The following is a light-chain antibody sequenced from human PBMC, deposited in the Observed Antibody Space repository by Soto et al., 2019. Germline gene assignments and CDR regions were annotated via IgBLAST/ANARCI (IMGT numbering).Light chain of an antibody. CDR1: QRVSSN. V-gene: IGKV3-15*01. J-gene: IGKJ1*01. CDR3: QQYNNWPPEWT. CDR2: GAS. Sequence: EIVMTQSPATLSVSPGERATLSCRASQRVSSNLAWYQQKPGQAPRLLIYGASTRATGIPARFSGSGSGTEFTLTISSLQSEDFAVYYCQQYNNWPPEWTFGQGTKVEI.